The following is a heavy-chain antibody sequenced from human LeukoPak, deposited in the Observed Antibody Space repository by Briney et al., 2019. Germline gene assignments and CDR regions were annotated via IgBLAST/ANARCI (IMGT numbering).Heavy chain of an antibody. CDR2: IYYIGKT. V-gene: IGHV4-39*07. CDR1: GGSVSSGNYY. CDR3: ARGGPAIVVVVAATPGIGWFDP. D-gene: IGHD2-15*01. J-gene: IGHJ5*02. Sequence: SETLSLTCTVSGGSVSSGNYYWGWIRQPPGKGLEWIGSIYYIGKTYYNPSLKSRVFITADTSKNQFSLRLSSVTAADTAVYYCARGGPAIVVVVAATPGIGWFDPWGQGTLVTVSS.